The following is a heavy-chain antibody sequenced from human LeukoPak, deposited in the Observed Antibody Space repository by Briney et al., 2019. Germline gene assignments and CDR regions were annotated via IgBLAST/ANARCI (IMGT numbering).Heavy chain of an antibody. Sequence: GGSLRLSCAASGFTFSYAWMTWVRQAPGKGLEWLGRIKSKTDGGTTDYAAHVKGRFTISSDDSTTTLYLQMKSLKPADTAVYYCTTEGSSGWYYFGSWGQGTLVTVSS. CDR1: GFTFSYAW. D-gene: IGHD6-19*01. V-gene: IGHV3-15*01. J-gene: IGHJ4*02. CDR2: IKSKTDGGTT. CDR3: TTEGSSGWYYFGS.